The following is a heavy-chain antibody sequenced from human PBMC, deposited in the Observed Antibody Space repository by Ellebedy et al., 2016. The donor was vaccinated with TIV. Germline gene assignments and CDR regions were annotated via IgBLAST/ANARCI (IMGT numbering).Heavy chain of an antibody. D-gene: IGHD1-7*01. CDR1: GFAFSTYS. J-gene: IGHJ4*02. CDR2: ISYDGSNK. CDR3: ARDGPTGTTWGYGHYFDY. Sequence: PGGSLRLSCAVSGFAFSTYSMHWVRQAPGKGLEWVAVISYDGSNKYYADSVKGRFTISRDTSKNTLYLQMNSLRAEDTAVYYCARDGPTGTTWGYGHYFDYWGQGTLVTVSS. V-gene: IGHV3-30*04.